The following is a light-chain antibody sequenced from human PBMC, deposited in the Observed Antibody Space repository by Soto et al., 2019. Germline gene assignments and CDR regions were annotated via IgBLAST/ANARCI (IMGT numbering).Light chain of an antibody. V-gene: IGLV1-51*01. J-gene: IGLJ2*01. CDR2: DNN. CDR3: GTWDSSLSAGGV. Sequence: QAVVTQRPSVSAAPGQKVTISCSGSSSNIGNNYVSWYQQLPGTAPKLLIYDNNKRPSGIPDRFSGSKSGTSATLGITGLQTGDEADYYCGTWDSSLSAGGVFGGGTQLTVL. CDR1: SSNIGNNY.